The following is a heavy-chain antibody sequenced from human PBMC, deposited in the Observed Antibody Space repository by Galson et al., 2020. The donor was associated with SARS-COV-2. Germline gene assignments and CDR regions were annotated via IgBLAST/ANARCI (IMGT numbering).Heavy chain of an antibody. D-gene: IGHD3-10*01. J-gene: IGHJ4*02. CDR2: IKHDGSET. CDR3: ARDEGYFKNNVYHYYFDH. Sequence: GESLKISCSASGFIFSRFYMRWIRQAPGKGLEWLATIKHDGSETYYVDSLRGRFTISRDSATTSLSLHMKSLRAEDTAVYYCARDEGYFKNNVYHYYFDHWGQGALVTVSS. V-gene: IGHV3-7*03. CDR1: GFIFSRFY.